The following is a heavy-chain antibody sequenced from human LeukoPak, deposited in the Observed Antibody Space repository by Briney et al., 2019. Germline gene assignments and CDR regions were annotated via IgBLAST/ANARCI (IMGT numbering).Heavy chain of an antibody. CDR3: ARAPVTSCSGVLCYPFDY. CDR2: TSSSDAGT. Sequence: GGSLRLSCAASGFTLNNYAMSRVRQAPGKGLEWVSATSSSDAGTYHADSVRGRFTISRDNSKNTLYLQMNSLRAEDAAVYYCARAPVTSCSGVLCYPFDYWGQGTLVTVSS. V-gene: IGHV3-23*01. J-gene: IGHJ4*02. CDR1: GFTLNNYA. D-gene: IGHD2-15*01.